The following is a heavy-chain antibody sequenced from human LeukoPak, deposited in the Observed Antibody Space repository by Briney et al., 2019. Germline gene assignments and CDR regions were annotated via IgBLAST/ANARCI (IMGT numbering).Heavy chain of an antibody. CDR3: ARGRGYSYGPLT. CDR2: IYYSGST. V-gene: IGHV4-59*01. J-gene: IGHJ5*02. Sequence: SETLSLTCTVSGGSISSYYWSWIRQPPGKGLEWIGYIYYSGSTNYNPSLKSRVTISVDTSKNQLSLKLSSVTAADTAVYYCARGRGYSYGPLTWSQGTLVTVSS. CDR1: GGSISSYY. D-gene: IGHD5-18*01.